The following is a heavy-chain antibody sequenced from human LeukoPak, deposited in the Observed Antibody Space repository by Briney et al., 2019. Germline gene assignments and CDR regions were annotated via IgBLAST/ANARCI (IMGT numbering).Heavy chain of an antibody. CDR2: IKQDGSEK. D-gene: IGHD4-23*01. J-gene: IGHJ4*02. V-gene: IGHV3-7*03. Sequence: GGSLRLSCAASGFTFSSYWMSWVRQAPGKGLEWVANIKQDGSEKYYVDSVKSRFTISRDNAKNSLYLQMNSLRAEDTAVYYCGKAYLTTVVTPGADYWGQGTLVTVSS. CDR1: GFTFSSYW. CDR3: GKAYLTTVVTPGADY.